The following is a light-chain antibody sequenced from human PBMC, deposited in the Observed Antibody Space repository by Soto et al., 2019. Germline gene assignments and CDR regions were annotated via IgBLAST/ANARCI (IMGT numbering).Light chain of an antibody. CDR2: LGS. V-gene: IGKV2-28*01. Sequence: DIVMTQSPLSLPVTPAEPASISCRSSQSLLHSNGYNYLDWYLQKPGQSPQLLIYLGSNRAAGVPDRFSGSGSGTDFTLKISRVEAEDVGVDYCMQALQTLTFGGGTKVDI. CDR1: QSLLHSNGYNY. CDR3: MQALQTLT. J-gene: IGKJ4*01.